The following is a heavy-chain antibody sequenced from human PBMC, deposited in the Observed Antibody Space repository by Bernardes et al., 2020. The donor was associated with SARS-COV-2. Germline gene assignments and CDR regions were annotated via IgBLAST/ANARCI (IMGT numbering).Heavy chain of an antibody. CDR2: IYSGGST. V-gene: IGHV3-53*01. Sequence: GGSLRLSCAASGFTVSSNYMSWVRQAPGKGLEWVSVIYSGGSTYYADSVKGRFTISRDNSKNTLYLQMNSLRAEDTAVYYCARDLVAYGMDVWGQGTTVTVSS. CDR1: GFTVSSNY. D-gene: IGHD2-15*01. CDR3: ARDLVAYGMDV. J-gene: IGHJ6*02.